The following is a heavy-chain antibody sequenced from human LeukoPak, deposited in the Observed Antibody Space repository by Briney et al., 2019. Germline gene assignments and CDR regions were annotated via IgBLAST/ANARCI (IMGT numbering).Heavy chain of an antibody. J-gene: IGHJ4*02. CDR3: ARRGSRQGTTVVTPAFDY. CDR2: IFYSGNT. D-gene: IGHD4-23*01. V-gene: IGHV4-39*01. CDR1: GGSISSSSYY. Sequence: SETLSLTCTVSGGSISSSSYYWGWIRQPPGKGLEWIGGIFYSGNTYYHPSLKSRVTMSVDTSKNQFSLRLSSVTAADTAVYYCARRGSRQGTTVVTPAFDYWGQGTLVTVSS.